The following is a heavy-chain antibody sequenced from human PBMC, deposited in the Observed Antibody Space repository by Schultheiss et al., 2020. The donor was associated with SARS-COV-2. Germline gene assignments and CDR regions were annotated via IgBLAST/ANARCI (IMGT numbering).Heavy chain of an antibody. Sequence: ASVKVSCKASGYTFTGYYMHWVRQAPGQGLEWMGWISGYNGKTKYVQRLQGRVTMTTDTSTSTAYMELRSLRSDDTAVYYCARSRIGSSGWYRGYYFDYWGQGTLVTVSS. CDR3: ARSRIGSSGWYRGYYFDY. CDR2: ISGYNGKT. D-gene: IGHD6-19*01. J-gene: IGHJ4*02. CDR1: GYTFTGYY. V-gene: IGHV1-18*04.